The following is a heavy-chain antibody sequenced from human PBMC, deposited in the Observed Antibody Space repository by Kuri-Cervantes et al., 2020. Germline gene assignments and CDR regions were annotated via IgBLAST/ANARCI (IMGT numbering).Heavy chain of an antibody. D-gene: IGHD4-17*01. Sequence: ESLKISCAVYGGSFSGYYWSWIRQPPGKGLEWIGEINHSGSTNYNPSPKSRVTISVDTSKNQFSLKLSSVTAADMAVYYCATGDGDYGDPWGYWGQGTLVTVSS. CDR2: INHSGST. J-gene: IGHJ4*02. V-gene: IGHV4-34*01. CDR1: GGSFSGYY. CDR3: ATGDGDYGDPWGY.